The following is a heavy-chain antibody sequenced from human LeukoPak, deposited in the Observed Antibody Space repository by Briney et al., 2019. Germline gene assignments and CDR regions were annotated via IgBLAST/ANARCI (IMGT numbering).Heavy chain of an antibody. D-gene: IGHD1-26*01. CDR1: GFTFSSYG. CDR3: AKPLHSGSYLGYFDY. CDR2: ISYDGSNK. Sequence: AGGSLRLSCAASGFTFSSYGMHWVRQAPGKGLEWVAVISYDGSNKYYADSVKGRFTISRDNSKNTLYLQMNSLRAEDTAVYYCAKPLHSGSYLGYFDYWGQGTLVTVSS. V-gene: IGHV3-30*18. J-gene: IGHJ4*02.